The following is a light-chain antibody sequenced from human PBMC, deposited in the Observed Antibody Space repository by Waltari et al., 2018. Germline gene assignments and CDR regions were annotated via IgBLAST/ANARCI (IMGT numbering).Light chain of an antibody. Sequence: QSALTQPPSASGSPGQSVTIPCTGTSSDVGAYDYVSWYQQHPGKAPKLMIYEVSKRPPGVPDRFSGSKSGNTASLTVSGLQGEDEADYYCSSYAGSNNYVAFGGGTKLTVL. CDR3: SSYAGSNNYVA. CDR2: EVS. V-gene: IGLV2-8*01. CDR1: SSDVGAYDY. J-gene: IGLJ2*01.